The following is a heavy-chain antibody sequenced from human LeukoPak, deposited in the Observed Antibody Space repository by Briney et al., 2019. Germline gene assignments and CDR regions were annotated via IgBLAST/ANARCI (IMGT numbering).Heavy chain of an antibody. Sequence: PGGSLRLSCAASGFTFDDYAMHWVRQAPGKGLEWVANIKQDGSEKYYVDSVKGRFTISRDNAKHSLYLQMNSLRAEDTAVYYCARDYPPRYCSSTSCFWYFDYWGQGTLVTVSS. CDR1: GFTFDDYA. D-gene: IGHD2-2*01. CDR2: IKQDGSEK. V-gene: IGHV3-7*01. CDR3: ARDYPPRYCSSTSCFWYFDY. J-gene: IGHJ4*02.